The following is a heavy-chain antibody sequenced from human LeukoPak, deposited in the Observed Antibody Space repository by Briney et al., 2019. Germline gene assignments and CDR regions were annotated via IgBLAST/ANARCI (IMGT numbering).Heavy chain of an antibody. CDR3: ARLTGDGVGHEFDY. Sequence: GESLKISCKGSGYNFGTSWIGWVRQMPGKGLEWMGIIYPGDSDTRYSPSFQGQVTISADKSINTAYLQWSSLKASDTAMYYCARLTGDGVGHEFDYWGQGTLVTVCS. D-gene: IGHD7-27*01. J-gene: IGHJ4*02. CDR2: IYPGDSDT. V-gene: IGHV5-51*01. CDR1: GYNFGTSW.